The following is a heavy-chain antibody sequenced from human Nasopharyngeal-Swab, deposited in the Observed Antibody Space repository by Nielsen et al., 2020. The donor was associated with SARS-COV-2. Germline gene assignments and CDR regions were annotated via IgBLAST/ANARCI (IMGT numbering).Heavy chain of an antibody. D-gene: IGHD2-15*01. V-gene: IGHV3-30*04. Sequence: GESLKISCAASGFTFSSYAMHWVRQAPGKGPEWVAVISYDGSNKYYADSVKGRFTISRDNSKNTLYLQMNSLRAEDTAVYYCASERTNRGYCSGGSCYGIFDYWGQGTLVTVSS. J-gene: IGHJ4*02. CDR2: ISYDGSNK. CDR3: ASERTNRGYCSGGSCYGIFDY. CDR1: GFTFSSYA.